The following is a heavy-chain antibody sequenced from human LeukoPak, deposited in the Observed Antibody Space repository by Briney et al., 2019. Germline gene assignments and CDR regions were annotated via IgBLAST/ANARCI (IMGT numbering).Heavy chain of an antibody. V-gene: IGHV4-4*07. D-gene: IGHD1-26*01. CDR1: GGSISSYY. CDR3: ARGYSGSFGRYYYYYTDV. CDR2: IYTSGNT. Sequence: SETLSLTCTVSGGSISSYYWNWIRQPAGKGLEWIGRIYTSGNTNYNPSLKSRVTMSVDTSKNQFSLKLSSVTAADTAVYYCARGYSGSFGRYYYYYTDVWGKGTTVTISS. J-gene: IGHJ6*03.